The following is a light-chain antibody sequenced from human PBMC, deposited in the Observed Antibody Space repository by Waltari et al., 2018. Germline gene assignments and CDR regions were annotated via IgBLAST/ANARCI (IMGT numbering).Light chain of an antibody. CDR2: DAS. Sequence: EIVLTQSPATLSLSPGDTATLSCRASQSVGSYLAWYQQKPCHPPRLLIYDASNRATGVPARFRGSGSGTEFTLTISSLEAEDFAVYYCQQRANWTPHTFGQGARLEIK. CDR3: QQRANWTPHT. V-gene: IGKV3-11*01. J-gene: IGKJ2*01. CDR1: QSVGSY.